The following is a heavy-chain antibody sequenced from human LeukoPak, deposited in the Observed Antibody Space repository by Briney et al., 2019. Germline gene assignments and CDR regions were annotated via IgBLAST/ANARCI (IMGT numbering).Heavy chain of an antibody. Sequence: PGTSLRLSWGASGFPFISYARHWVRRAPGKGLEGGPRLVYDARSDYANSVKGRFSISRDNSKNTLYLQMNSLRAEDTAVYYCARTGEGSWPYYFDYWGQGTLVTVSS. D-gene: IGHD6-13*01. CDR1: GFPFISYA. J-gene: IGHJ4*02. CDR2: LVYDARSD. V-gene: IGHV3-33*01. CDR3: ARTGEGSWPYYFDY.